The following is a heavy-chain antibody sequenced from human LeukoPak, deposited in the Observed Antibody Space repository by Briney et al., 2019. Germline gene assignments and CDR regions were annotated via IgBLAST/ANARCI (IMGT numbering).Heavy chain of an antibody. V-gene: IGHV3-30*18. CDR1: GFTFSSYG. CDR2: ILYDGSNK. D-gene: IGHD4-23*01. Sequence: PGRSLRLSCAASGFTFSSYGMHWVRQAPGKGLEWVAVILYDGSNKYYADSVKGRFTISRDNSKNTLYLQMNSLRAEDTAVYYCAKIPAGNNAFDIWGQGTMVTVPS. CDR3: AKIPAGNNAFDI. J-gene: IGHJ3*02.